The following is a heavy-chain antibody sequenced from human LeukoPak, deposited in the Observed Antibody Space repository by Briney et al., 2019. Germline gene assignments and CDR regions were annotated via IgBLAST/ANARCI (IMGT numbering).Heavy chain of an antibody. CDR3: ARDTYYYDRSGYPDY. D-gene: IGHD3-22*01. Sequence: SETLSLTCTVSGDSISDYYWSWIRQPAGKRLEWIGRISGSGSTDYNPSLKSRVTMSVDTSNNHLSLKLTSVTAADTAVYYCARDTYYYDRSGYPDYWGQGTLVTVSS. J-gene: IGHJ4*02. V-gene: IGHV4-4*07. CDR2: ISGSGST. CDR1: GDSISDYY.